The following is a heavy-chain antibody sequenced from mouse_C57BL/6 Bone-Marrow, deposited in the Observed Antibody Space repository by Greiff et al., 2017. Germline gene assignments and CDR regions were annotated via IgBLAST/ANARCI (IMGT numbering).Heavy chain of an antibody. D-gene: IGHD1-1*01. CDR2: ISSGSSTI. Sequence: EVKLVESGGGLVKPGGSLKLSCAASGFTFSDYGMHWVRQAPEKGLEWVAYISSGSSTIYYADTVKGRFTISRDNAKNTLFLQMTSLRSEDTAMYYCARTTVVAKDYWYFDVWGTGTTVTVSS. J-gene: IGHJ1*03. CDR3: ARTTVVAKDYWYFDV. CDR1: GFTFSDYG. V-gene: IGHV5-17*01.